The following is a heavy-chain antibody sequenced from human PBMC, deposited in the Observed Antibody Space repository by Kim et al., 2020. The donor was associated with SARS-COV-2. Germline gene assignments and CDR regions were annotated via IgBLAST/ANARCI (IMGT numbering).Heavy chain of an antibody. Sequence: GGSLRLSCAASGFTFSSYSMNWVRQAPGKGLEWVSSISSSGSYIYYADSVKGRFTISRDNAKNSLYLQMNSLRAEDTAVYYCARARGYCSSTSCYTASDSWGQGTLVTVSS. V-gene: IGHV3-21*01. CDR1: GFTFSSYS. D-gene: IGHD2-2*02. CDR2: ISSSGSYI. J-gene: IGHJ4*02. CDR3: ARARGYCSSTSCYTASDS.